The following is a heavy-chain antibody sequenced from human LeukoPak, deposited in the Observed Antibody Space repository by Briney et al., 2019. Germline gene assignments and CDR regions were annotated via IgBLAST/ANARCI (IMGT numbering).Heavy chain of an antibody. CDR1: GFTFSNNW. V-gene: IGHV3-7*03. J-gene: IGHJ4*02. D-gene: IGHD6-13*01. Sequence: PGGSLRLSCVASGFTFSNNWMSWVRQTPGKGLEWVANIKQDGSEKYYVDSVKGRFTISRDNAKNSLYLQMNSLRAEDTAVYYCARDLMGIAYRGAFYYWGQGTLVTVSS. CDR2: IKQDGSEK. CDR3: ARDLMGIAYRGAFYY.